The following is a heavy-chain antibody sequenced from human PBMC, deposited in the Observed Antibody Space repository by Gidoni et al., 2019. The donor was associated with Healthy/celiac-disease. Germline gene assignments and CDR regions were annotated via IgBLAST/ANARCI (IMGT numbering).Heavy chain of an antibody. CDR1: GFTFSSYA. D-gene: IGHD6-13*01. V-gene: IGHV3-23*01. J-gene: IGHJ4*02. CDR2: ISGSGGST. Sequence: EVQLLESGGGLVQPGGSLRLSCAASGFTFSSYAMSWVRQAPGKGLEWVSAISGSGGSTYYADSVKGRFTISRDNSKNTLYLQMNSLRAEDTAVYYCAKDIRLPGIAAAGFDYWGQGTLVTVSS. CDR3: AKDIRLPGIAAAGFDY.